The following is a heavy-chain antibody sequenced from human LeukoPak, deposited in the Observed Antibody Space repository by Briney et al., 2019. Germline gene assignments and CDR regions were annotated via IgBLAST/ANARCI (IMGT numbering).Heavy chain of an antibody. CDR2: INPNSGGT. V-gene: IGHV1-2*02. J-gene: IGHJ5*02. Sequence: ASVKVSCKASGYTFTGYYMHWVRQAPGQGLEWMGWINPNSGGTNYAQKFQGRVTMTRDTSISTAYMELSRLRSDDTALYYCASDPPGYNWFDPWGQGTLVTVSS. CDR1: GYTFTGYY. CDR3: ASDPPGYNWFDP.